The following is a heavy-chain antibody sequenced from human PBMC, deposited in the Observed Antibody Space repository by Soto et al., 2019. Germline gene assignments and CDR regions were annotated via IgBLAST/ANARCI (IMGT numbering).Heavy chain of an antibody. CDR1: GDSVSSNSAA. CDR3: ARDQAIAVAGGPAFDY. J-gene: IGHJ4*02. D-gene: IGHD6-19*01. V-gene: IGHV6-1*01. CDR2: TYYRSKWYN. Sequence: KQSPTLSLTCAISGDSVSSNSAAWNWIRQSPSRGLEWLGRTYYRSKWYNDYAVSVKSRITINPDTSKNQFSLQLNAVTPEDTAVYYCARDQAIAVAGGPAFDYWGQGTLVTVSS.